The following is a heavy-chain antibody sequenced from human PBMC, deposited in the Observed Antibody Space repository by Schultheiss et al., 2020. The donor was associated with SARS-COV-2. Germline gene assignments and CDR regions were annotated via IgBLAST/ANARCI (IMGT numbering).Heavy chain of an antibody. D-gene: IGHD2-15*01. CDR3: ARDGAATRFGLRVSGVSRFDP. J-gene: IGHJ5*02. CDR1: GGSISSGDYY. CDR2: INHSGST. Sequence: SETLSLTCTVSGGSISSGDYYWSWIRQPPGKGLEWIGEINHSGSTNYNPSLKSRVTMSVDTSKNQFSLKLSSVTAADTAVYYCARDGAATRFGLRVSGVSRFDPWGQGTLVTVSS. V-gene: IGHV4-61*08.